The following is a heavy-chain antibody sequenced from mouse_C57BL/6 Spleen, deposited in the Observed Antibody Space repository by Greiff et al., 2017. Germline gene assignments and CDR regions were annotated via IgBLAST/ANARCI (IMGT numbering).Heavy chain of an antibody. V-gene: IGHV5-4*01. J-gene: IGHJ3*01. CDR2: ISDGGSYT. CDR1: GFTFSSYA. Sequence: EVQGVESGGGLVKPGGSLKLSCAASGFTFSSYAMSWVRQTPEKRLEWVATISDGGSYTYYPDNVKGRFTISRENAKNNLYLQMSHLKSEDTAMYYCASLDSSGAFAYWGQGTLVTVSA. D-gene: IGHD3-2*02. CDR3: ASLDSSGAFAY.